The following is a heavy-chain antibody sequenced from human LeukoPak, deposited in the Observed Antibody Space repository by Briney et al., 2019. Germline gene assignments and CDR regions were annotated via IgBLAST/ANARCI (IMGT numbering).Heavy chain of an antibody. Sequence: PGGSLRLSCAASGFTFSSYSMIWLRQAPGKGLEWVSYISSSSNTIYYADSLKGRFTISRDNAKNSLYLQMNSLRAEDTAVYYCAKGSGSYKGIDYWGQGTLVTVSS. V-gene: IGHV3-48*04. D-gene: IGHD3-10*01. CDR3: AKGSGSYKGIDY. J-gene: IGHJ4*02. CDR1: GFTFSSYS. CDR2: ISSSSNTI.